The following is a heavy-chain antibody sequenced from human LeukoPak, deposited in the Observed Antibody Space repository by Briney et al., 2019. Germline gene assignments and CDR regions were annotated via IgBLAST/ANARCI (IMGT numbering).Heavy chain of an antibody. Sequence: GGSLRLSCAASGFTFSSFAMSWVRQAPGKGLEWVSSISGNGGTTYYADSVKGRFTISRDNSKNTLYLQMNSLRAEDTAVYYCARDRRGPFDYWGQGTLVTVSS. CDR1: GFTFSSFA. J-gene: IGHJ4*02. CDR2: ISGNGGTT. CDR3: ARDRRGPFDY. D-gene: IGHD3-10*01. V-gene: IGHV3-23*01.